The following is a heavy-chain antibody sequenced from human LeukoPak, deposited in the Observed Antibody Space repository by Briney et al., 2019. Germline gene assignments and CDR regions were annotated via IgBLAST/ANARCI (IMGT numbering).Heavy chain of an antibody. Sequence: PGGSLRLSCAAPGFTFSSYGMHWVRQAPGKGLEWVAFIRYDGSNKYYADSVKGRFTISRDNSKNTLYLQMNSLRAEDTAVYYCAKVSSDIVVVPAASSFDYWGQGTLVTVSS. D-gene: IGHD2-2*01. CDR3: AKVSSDIVVVPAASSFDY. J-gene: IGHJ4*02. V-gene: IGHV3-30*02. CDR1: GFTFSSYG. CDR2: IRYDGSNK.